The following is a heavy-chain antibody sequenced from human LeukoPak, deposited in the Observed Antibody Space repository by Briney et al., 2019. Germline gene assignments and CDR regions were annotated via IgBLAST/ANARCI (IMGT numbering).Heavy chain of an antibody. V-gene: IGHV3-23*01. CDR1: GFTFSSYA. D-gene: IGHD2-2*01. Sequence: PGGSLRLSCAAAGFTFSSYAMSWVRQAPGKGLEWVSSISGSGGSTYYADSVKGRFTISRDNSKNTLSLQMTSLRAEDTAVYYCAKDEGYCSSTSCLDFDYWGQGTLVTVSS. CDR3: AKDEGYCSSTSCLDFDY. CDR2: ISGSGGST. J-gene: IGHJ4*02.